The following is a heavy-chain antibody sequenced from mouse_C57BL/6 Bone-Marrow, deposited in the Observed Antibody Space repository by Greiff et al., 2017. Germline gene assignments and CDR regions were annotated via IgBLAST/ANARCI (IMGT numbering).Heavy chain of an antibody. J-gene: IGHJ2*01. CDR1: GFTFSDYY. Sequence: VQLKESGGGLVQPGGSLKLSCAASGFTFSDYYMYWVRQTPEKRLEWVAYISNGGGSTYYPDTVKGRFTISRDNAKNTLYLQMSRLKSEDTAMYYCARHGLTTVGFDYWGQGTNLTVSS. V-gene: IGHV5-12*01. CDR3: ARHGLTTVGFDY. CDR2: ISNGGGST. D-gene: IGHD1-1*01.